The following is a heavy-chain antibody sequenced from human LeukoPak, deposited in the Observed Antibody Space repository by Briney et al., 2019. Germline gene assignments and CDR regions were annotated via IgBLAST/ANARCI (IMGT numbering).Heavy chain of an antibody. CDR3: APTYSYTGGGYDY. J-gene: IGHJ4*02. CDR2: IYYSGST. V-gene: IGHV4-61*05. CDR1: GGSISSNNYY. D-gene: IGHD5-18*01. Sequence: SETLSLTCTVSGGSISSNNYYWGWIRQPPGKGLEWIGYIYYSGSTNYNPSLKSRVTISADTSKNQFSLKVSSVTAADTALYYCAPTYSYTGGGYDYWGQGTLVTVSS.